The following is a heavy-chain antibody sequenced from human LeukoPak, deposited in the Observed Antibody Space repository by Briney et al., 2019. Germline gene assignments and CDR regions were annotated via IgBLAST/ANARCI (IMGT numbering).Heavy chain of an antibody. Sequence: SETLSLTCTVSGGSISSYYWSWIRQPPRKGLEWIGYIHYTGSTNYNPSLKSRVTISVETSKNQFSLKLKSVTAADTAVYYCARGGYYGSGNDFRFDPWGQGTLVNVSS. J-gene: IGHJ5*02. D-gene: IGHD3-10*01. CDR3: ARGGYYGSGNDFRFDP. V-gene: IGHV4-59*01. CDR1: GGSISSYY. CDR2: IHYTGST.